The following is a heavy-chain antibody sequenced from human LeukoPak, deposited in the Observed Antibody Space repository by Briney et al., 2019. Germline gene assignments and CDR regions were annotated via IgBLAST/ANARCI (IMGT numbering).Heavy chain of an antibody. D-gene: IGHD3-22*01. Sequence: SETLSLTCSVSGGSIRSTTYYWGWIRQPPGKGLEWIGSIYYSGNTYYSPSLMSRVTISVDTSKNQFSLILRSVTAADTAVYYCARAPHFFDTSGSRYYFDYWDQGALVTVSS. V-gene: IGHV4-39*07. CDR1: GGSIRSTTYY. CDR2: IYYSGNT. CDR3: ARAPHFFDTSGSRYYFDY. J-gene: IGHJ4*02.